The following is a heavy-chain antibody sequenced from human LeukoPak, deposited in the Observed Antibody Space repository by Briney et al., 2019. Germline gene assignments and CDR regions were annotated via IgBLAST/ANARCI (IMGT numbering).Heavy chain of an antibody. Sequence: GGSLRLSCGASGFTFSTYWIHWGRQAPGKGLVWVSQIKFDGSLASYADSVKGRFTISRDNAKNTLYLQMNSLGTEDTAVYYCVTGHYDSRMYFDLWGRGTLVTVSS. V-gene: IGHV3-74*01. D-gene: IGHD3-16*01. CDR3: VTGHYDSRMYFDL. CDR2: IKFDGSLA. CDR1: GFTFSTYW. J-gene: IGHJ2*01.